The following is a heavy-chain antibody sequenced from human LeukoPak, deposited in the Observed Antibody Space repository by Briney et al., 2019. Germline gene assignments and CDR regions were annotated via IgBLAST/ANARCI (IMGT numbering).Heavy chain of an antibody. J-gene: IGHJ4*02. D-gene: IGHD3-22*01. CDR1: GFTFDDYA. V-gene: IGHV3-21*01. Sequence: PGGSLRLSCAASGFTFDDYAMHWVRQAPGKGLEWVSSISSSSSYIYYADSVKGRFTISRDNAKNSLYLQMNSLRAEDTAVYYCANYDSSGYYTFAFWGQGTLVTVSS. CDR2: ISSSSSYI. CDR3: ANYDSSGYYTFAF.